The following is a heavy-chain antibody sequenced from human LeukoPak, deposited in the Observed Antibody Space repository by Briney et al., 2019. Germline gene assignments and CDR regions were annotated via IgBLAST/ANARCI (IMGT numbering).Heavy chain of an antibody. J-gene: IGHJ4*02. V-gene: IGHV3-64*01. CDR2: ISSNGGST. Sequence: PGGSLRLSCAASGFTFSSYAMHWVRQAPGKGLEYVSAISSNGGSTYYANSVKGRFTISRDNSKNTLYLQMGSLRAEDMAVYYCARAVRSSSSCFDYWGQGTLVTVSS. CDR1: GFTFSSYA. D-gene: IGHD6-13*01. CDR3: ARAVRSSSSCFDY.